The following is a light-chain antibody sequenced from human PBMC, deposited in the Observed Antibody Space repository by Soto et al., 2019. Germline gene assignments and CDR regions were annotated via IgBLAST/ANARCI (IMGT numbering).Light chain of an antibody. V-gene: IGKV3-20*01. CDR2: RAS. Sequence: EIVLTQSPATLSLSPGERATLSCRASQSVSSYLAWYQQKPGQAPKVLIYRASIRATGIPDRFTGSGSGTDFTLTISRLEPEDFDVYYCQQYCSSPLTVGGGATV. CDR1: QSVSSY. CDR3: QQYCSSPLT. J-gene: IGKJ4*01.